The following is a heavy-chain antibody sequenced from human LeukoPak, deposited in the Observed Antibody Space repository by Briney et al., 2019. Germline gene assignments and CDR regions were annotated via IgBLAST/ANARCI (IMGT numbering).Heavy chain of an antibody. CDR3: ARSSLVGATTVGY. J-gene: IGHJ4*02. V-gene: IGHV3-21*01. D-gene: IGHD1-26*01. CDR1: GFIFSTYS. CDR2: ISSSSSSYI. Sequence: GGSLRLSCAASGFIFSTYSMNWVRQAPGKGLEWVSSISSSSSSYIYYADSVKGRFTISRDNAKNSLYLQMNSLRAEDTAVYYCARSSLVGATTVGYWGQGTLVTVSS.